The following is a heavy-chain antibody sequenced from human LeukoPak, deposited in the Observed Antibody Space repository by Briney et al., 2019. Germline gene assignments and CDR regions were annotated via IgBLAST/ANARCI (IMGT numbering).Heavy chain of an antibody. CDR3: ASLGSDGHP. D-gene: IGHD1-26*01. CDR1: GFTFSSYV. Sequence: GRSLRLSCAASGFTFSSYVMHWVRQAPGKGLEWVAVISYDGSNKYYADSVKGRFTISRDNSKNTLYLQMNSLRAEDTAVYYCASLGSDGHPWGQGNLVTVSS. V-gene: IGHV3-30*04. J-gene: IGHJ5*02. CDR2: ISYDGSNK.